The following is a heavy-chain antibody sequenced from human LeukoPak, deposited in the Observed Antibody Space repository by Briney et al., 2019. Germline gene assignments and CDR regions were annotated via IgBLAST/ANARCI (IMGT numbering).Heavy chain of an antibody. J-gene: IGHJ4*02. Sequence: PSETLSFTCTVPGSSISTYYSSWIRRPPGKGLEWIAYIHASGPTNYNPSLKSRITMSVDTSKNQFSLNLSSVTAADTAVYYCARHDAGIAARPFDNWGQGTLVTVSS. CDR1: GSSISTYY. CDR3: ARHDAGIAARPFDN. D-gene: IGHD6-6*01. V-gene: IGHV4-4*09. CDR2: IHASGPT.